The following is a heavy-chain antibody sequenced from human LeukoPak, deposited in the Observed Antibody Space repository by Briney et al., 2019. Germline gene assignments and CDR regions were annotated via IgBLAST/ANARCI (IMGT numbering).Heavy chain of an antibody. CDR3: ARDHSMEYGNWFDP. D-gene: IGHD2/OR15-2a*01. V-gene: IGHV3-30-3*01. J-gene: IGHJ5*02. CDR2: ISYDGSNK. CDR1: GFTFSTYA. Sequence: SGGSLRLSCAASGFTFSTYAMHWVRQAPGKGLEWVAVISYDGSNKYYADSMKGRFTISRDNSKNTLYLQMNSLRAEDTAVYYCARDHSMEYGNWFDPWGQGTLVTVSS.